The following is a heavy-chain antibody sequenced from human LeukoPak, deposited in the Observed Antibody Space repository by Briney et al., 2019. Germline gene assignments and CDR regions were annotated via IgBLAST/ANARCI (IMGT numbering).Heavy chain of an antibody. CDR3: ARHLRGQPIDY. Sequence: GGSLRLSCAASGFTLSSYAMSWVRQAPGKGLEWVSASDTGNTYHADSVKGRFTVSRDNAKNSLYLQMNSLRAEDTAVYYCARHLRGQPIDYWGQGTLVTVSS. J-gene: IGHJ4*02. D-gene: IGHD1-14*01. V-gene: IGHV3-21*01. CDR2: SDTGNT. CDR1: GFTLSSYA.